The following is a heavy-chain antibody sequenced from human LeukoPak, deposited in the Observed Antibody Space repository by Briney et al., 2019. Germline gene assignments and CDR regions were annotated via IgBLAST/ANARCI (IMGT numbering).Heavy chain of an antibody. Sequence: GGSLRLSCAASGFTFSSYWMHWVRQAPGKGLVWVSRINSDGSSTSYADSVKGRFTISRDNAKNTLYLQMNSLRAEDTAVHYCARGRYCTNGVCFNWFDPWGQGTLVTVSS. CDR1: GFTFSSYW. CDR2: INSDGSST. V-gene: IGHV3-74*01. J-gene: IGHJ5*02. D-gene: IGHD2-8*01. CDR3: ARGRYCTNGVCFNWFDP.